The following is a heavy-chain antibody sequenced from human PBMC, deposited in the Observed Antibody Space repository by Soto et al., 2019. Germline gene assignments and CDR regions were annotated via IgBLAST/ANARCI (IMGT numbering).Heavy chain of an antibody. CDR2: IYPGDSDT. D-gene: IGHD2-2*01. Sequence: GESLKISCKGSGYRFSSYWIAWVRQMPGKGLEWMGIIYPGDSDTIYSPSFQGQVTFSADKSTSTAYLQWSSLRASDTAMYYCARQGSRGADYYRSMDVWGQGTTVTVSS. CDR1: GYRFSSYW. V-gene: IGHV5-51*01. CDR3: ARQGSRGADYYRSMDV. J-gene: IGHJ6*02.